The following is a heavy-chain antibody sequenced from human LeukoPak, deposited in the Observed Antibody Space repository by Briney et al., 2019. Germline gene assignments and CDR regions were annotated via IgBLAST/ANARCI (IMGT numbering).Heavy chain of an antibody. J-gene: IGHJ3*02. CDR3: ARALEYYYGSGSYYAFDI. D-gene: IGHD3-10*01. CDR1: GYTFTGYY. CDR2: INPNSGGT. V-gene: IGHV1-2*02. Sequence: GAPVKVSCKASGYTFTGYYMHWVRQAPGQGLEWMGWINPNSGGTNYAQKFQGRVTMTRDTSISTAYMELSRLRSDDTAVYYCARALEYYYGSGSYYAFDIWGQGTMVTVSS.